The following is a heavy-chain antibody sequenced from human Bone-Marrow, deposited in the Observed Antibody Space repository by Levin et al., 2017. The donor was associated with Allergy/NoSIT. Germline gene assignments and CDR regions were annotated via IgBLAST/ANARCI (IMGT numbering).Heavy chain of an antibody. V-gene: IGHV4-59*01. J-gene: IGHJ4*02. D-gene: IGHD5-12*01. Sequence: SETLSLTCTVSGGSISNFYLSWIRQPPGKGMERLGYIHYTGSTNYNPSLMSRVTISVDTSKNQVSLRLDSVTAADTAVYYCARGGGYLDYWGQGTLVTVSS. CDR1: GGSISNFY. CDR3: ARGGGYLDY. CDR2: IHYTGST.